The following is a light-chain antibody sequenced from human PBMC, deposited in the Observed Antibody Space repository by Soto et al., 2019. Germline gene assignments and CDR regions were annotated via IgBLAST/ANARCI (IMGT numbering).Light chain of an antibody. CDR2: GAS. Sequence: DIVMTQSPATLSVSPGERATLSCRASQSVSSNLAWYQQKPGQAPRLLIYGASTSATGIPARFSGSGSGTEFTLTISSRQSEDFAVYFCQQYNNWPPYTFGQGTKLEIK. J-gene: IGKJ2*01. V-gene: IGKV3-15*01. CDR1: QSVSSN. CDR3: QQYNNWPPYT.